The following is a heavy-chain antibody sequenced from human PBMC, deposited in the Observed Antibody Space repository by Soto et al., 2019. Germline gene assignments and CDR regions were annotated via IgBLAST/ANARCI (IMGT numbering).Heavy chain of an antibody. Sequence: GGSLRLSCAASGFTFSSYAMSWVRQAPGKGLEWVSAISGSGGSTYYADSVKGRFTISRDNSKNTLYLQMNSLRAEDTAVYYCAKDRPATPRYYDSSGYPMDVWGQGTTVTVSS. D-gene: IGHD3-22*01. J-gene: IGHJ6*02. CDR2: ISGSGGST. V-gene: IGHV3-23*01. CDR1: GFTFSSYA. CDR3: AKDRPATPRYYDSSGYPMDV.